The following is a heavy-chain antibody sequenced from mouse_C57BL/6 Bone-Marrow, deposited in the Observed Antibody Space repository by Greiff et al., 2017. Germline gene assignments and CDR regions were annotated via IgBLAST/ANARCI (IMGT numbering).Heavy chain of an antibody. J-gene: IGHJ2*01. V-gene: IGHV14-4*01. CDR2: IDPENGDT. CDR3: TTCYGKGGYFDY. CDR1: GFNIKDDY. Sequence: EVQLQESGAELVRPGASVKLSCTASGFNIKDDYMHWVKQRPEQGLEWIGWIDPENGDTEYASKFKGKATITADTSSNTAYLQLSSLTSEATAFYYYTTCYGKGGYFDYWGQGTTLTVSS. D-gene: IGHD2-1*01.